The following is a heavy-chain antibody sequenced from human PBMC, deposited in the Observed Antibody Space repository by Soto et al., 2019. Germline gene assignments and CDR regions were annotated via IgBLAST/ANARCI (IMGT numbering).Heavy chain of an antibody. D-gene: IGHD2-2*01. CDR2: ISHGGNT. Sequence: QVQLQESGPGLVKPSGTLSLTCAVSSGSITSRNWWSWVRQPPGKGLEWIGEISHGGNTNYNSSFKSRVTISIDKSKNQFSLNLNSVTAADTAVYYCASHLTMPSTRGFHSWGQGTLVTVSS. V-gene: IGHV4-4*02. CDR3: ASHLTMPSTRGFHS. J-gene: IGHJ5*01. CDR1: SGSITSRNW.